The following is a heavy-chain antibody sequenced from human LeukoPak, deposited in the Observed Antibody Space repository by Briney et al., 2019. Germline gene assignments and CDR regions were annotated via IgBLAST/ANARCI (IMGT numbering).Heavy chain of an antibody. Sequence: SETLSLTCAVSVGSFSGHYWNWIRQPPGKGLEWIGEINHGGSTNYNPSLKSRVTISVDTSQKQFSLRLSSVTAADTAVYYCARGRYVTTRGGAAAGFLDYWGQGTLVTVST. D-gene: IGHD6-13*01. J-gene: IGHJ4*02. CDR1: VGSFSGHY. CDR3: ARGRYVTTRGGAAAGFLDY. V-gene: IGHV4-34*01. CDR2: INHGGST.